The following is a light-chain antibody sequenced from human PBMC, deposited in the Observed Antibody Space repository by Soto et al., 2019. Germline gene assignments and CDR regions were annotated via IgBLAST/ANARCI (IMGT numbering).Light chain of an antibody. Sequence: ESVLTQSPGTLSLSPGERDILSCRASQTITSNYLAWYQQRPGQAPRPLIYGISSRATVVPDRFSGSGSGTDFTLTIDRLEPEDFAAYYCQDYGSSPFTFGPGTKVDIK. CDR2: GIS. V-gene: IGKV3-20*01. CDR1: QTITSNY. CDR3: QDYGSSPFT. J-gene: IGKJ3*01.